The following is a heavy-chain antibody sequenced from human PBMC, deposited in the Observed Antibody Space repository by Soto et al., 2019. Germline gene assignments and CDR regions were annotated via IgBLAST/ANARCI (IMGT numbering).Heavy chain of an antibody. J-gene: IGHJ1*01. CDR2: IYYSGST. Sequence: PSETLSLTCTVSGGSISSGDYYWSWIRQPPGKGLEWIGYIYYSGSTYYNPSLKSRVTISVDTSKNQFSLMLSSVTAADTAVYYCARSFGWYAIDQWGQGTLVTVSS. CDR1: GGSISSGDYY. CDR3: ARSFGWYAIDQ. D-gene: IGHD6-19*01. V-gene: IGHV4-30-4*01.